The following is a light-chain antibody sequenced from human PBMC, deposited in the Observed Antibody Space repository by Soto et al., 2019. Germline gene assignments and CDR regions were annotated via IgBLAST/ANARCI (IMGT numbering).Light chain of an antibody. Sequence: EIVLTQSPGTLALSPGGRGTLSCRASQSVSTSYLAWYQQKPGHAPRLLIYGASSRATGIPDRFSGSGSGTDFTLTISRLEPEDFAVYYCQQHETFGPGSKVDIK. CDR1: QSVSTSY. J-gene: IGKJ3*01. CDR3: QQHET. CDR2: GAS. V-gene: IGKV3-20*01.